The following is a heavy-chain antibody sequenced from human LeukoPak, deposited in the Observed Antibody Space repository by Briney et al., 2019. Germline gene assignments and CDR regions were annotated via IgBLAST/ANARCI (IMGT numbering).Heavy chain of an antibody. CDR3: ARDGGVRGPDYYYYMDV. Sequence: GGSLRLSCAASGFTFSGYGMHWVRQAPGKGLEWVAFIRYDESYKYYADSVKGRFTISRDNSKNTLYLQMNSLRAADTAVYYCARDGGVRGPDYYYYMDVWGKGTTVTISS. CDR2: IRYDESYK. V-gene: IGHV3-30*02. CDR1: GFTFSGYG. J-gene: IGHJ6*03. D-gene: IGHD3-10*01.